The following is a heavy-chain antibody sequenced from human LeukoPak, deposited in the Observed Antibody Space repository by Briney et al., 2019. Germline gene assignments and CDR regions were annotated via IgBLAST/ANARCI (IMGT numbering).Heavy chain of an antibody. CDR2: IYYSGST. CDR1: GGSISSYY. J-gene: IGHJ5*02. D-gene: IGHD3-9*01. Sequence: SETLSLTCTVSGGSISSYYWSWIRQHPGKGLEWIGYIYYSGSTYYNPSLKSRVTISVDTSKNQFSLKLSSVTAADTAVYYCARDRRDYDILTGYPNWFDPWGQGTLVTVSS. CDR3: ARDRRDYDILTGYPNWFDP. V-gene: IGHV4-59*06.